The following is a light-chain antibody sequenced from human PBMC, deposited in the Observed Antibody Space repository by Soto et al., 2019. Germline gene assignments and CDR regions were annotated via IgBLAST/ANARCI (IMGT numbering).Light chain of an antibody. V-gene: IGKV3-11*01. CDR1: QSISGY. CDR3: QQRSTSGT. J-gene: IGKJ1*01. Sequence: EIVLTQSPATLSLSPWERATLSCRASQSISGYLAWYQQKPGQAPSLLIYDASNRATGIPARFSGSGSETDFTLTIRSLDPEDFAVYYCQQRSTSGTFGQGTKVDIK. CDR2: DAS.